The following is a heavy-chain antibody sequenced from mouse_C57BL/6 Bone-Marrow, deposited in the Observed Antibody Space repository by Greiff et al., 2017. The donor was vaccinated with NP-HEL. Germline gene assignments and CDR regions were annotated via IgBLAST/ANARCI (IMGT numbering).Heavy chain of an antibody. Sequence: EVQGVESGEGLVKPGGSLKLSCAASGFTFSSYAMSWVRQTPEKRLEWVAYISSGGDYIYYADTVKGRFTISRDNARNTLYLQMSSLKSEDTAMYYCTRHYDYDVYFDVWGTGTTVTVSS. J-gene: IGHJ1*03. CDR1: GFTFSSYA. V-gene: IGHV5-9-1*02. D-gene: IGHD2-4*01. CDR3: TRHYDYDVYFDV. CDR2: ISSGGDYI.